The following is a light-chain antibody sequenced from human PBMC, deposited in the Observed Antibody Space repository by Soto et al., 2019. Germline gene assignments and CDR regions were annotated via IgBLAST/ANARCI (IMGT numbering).Light chain of an antibody. CDR1: QSISSW. V-gene: IGKV1-5*03. CDR2: KAS. Sequence: DIQMTQSPSTLSASVGDRVTITCRASQSISSWLAWYQQKPGKAPKLVIYKASSLQSGVPSRFSGSGSGTEFTLTISSLQPDDFATYYCQHYNRYSTFGQGTKVEIK. CDR3: QHYNRYST. J-gene: IGKJ1*01.